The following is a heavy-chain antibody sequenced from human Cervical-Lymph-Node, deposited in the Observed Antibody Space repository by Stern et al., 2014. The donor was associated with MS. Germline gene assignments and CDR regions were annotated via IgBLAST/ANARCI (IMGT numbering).Heavy chain of an antibody. Sequence: QITLKESGPTLVKPTQTLTLTCTVSGFSLSSDGVGVGWIRQAPGRALDWLALIYWDDDKRYSPSLGSRVSISKDTSTNQVVFTMTNVGPADTGTYYCAHSLYIYGYAFDYWGQGTPVTVSS. V-gene: IGHV2-5*02. CDR3: AHSLYIYGYAFDY. D-gene: IGHD5-18*01. CDR2: IYWDDDK. CDR1: GFSLSSDGVG. J-gene: IGHJ4*02.